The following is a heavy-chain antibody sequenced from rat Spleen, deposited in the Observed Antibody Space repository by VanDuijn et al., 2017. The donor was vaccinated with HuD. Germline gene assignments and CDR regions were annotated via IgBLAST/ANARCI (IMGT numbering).Heavy chain of an antibody. Sequence: EVQLVESGGGLVQPGRSLKLSCAASGFTFSDYGVAWVRQAPTKGLEWVASISTGGGNTYYRDSVKGRFTISRDNAKNTLYMQMESLRSEDTATYYCAKVLGGNFDYGGQGVMVTVSS. CDR3: AKVLGGNFDY. J-gene: IGHJ2*01. V-gene: IGHV5S13*01. D-gene: IGHD1-5*01. CDR1: GFTFSDYG. CDR2: ISTGGGNT.